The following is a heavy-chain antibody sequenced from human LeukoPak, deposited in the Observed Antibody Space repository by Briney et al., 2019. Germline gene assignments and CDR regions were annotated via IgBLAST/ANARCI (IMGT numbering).Heavy chain of an antibody. J-gene: IGHJ6*02. CDR1: GGSTSSYY. CDR2: IYYSGST. CDR3: ARASFHRGAYYHYGMDV. V-gene: IGHV4-59*01. Sequence: SETLSLTCTVSGGSTSSYYWSWIRQPPGKGLEWIGNIYYSGSTNYNPPLKSRVSISLDNSKNQFSLKMSSVTAADTAVYFCARASFHRGAYYHYGMDVWGQGTTVTVSS.